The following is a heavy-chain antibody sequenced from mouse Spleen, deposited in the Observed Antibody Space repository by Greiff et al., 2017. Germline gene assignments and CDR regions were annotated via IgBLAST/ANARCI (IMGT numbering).Heavy chain of an antibody. CDR1: GYSITSYY. CDR3: ARRDSIYAMDY. D-gene: IGHD2-10*02. V-gene: IGHV3-8*01. CDR2: ISYSGST. J-gene: IGHJ4*01. Sequence: EVKVEEPGPGLAKPSQTLSLTCSVTGYSITSYYWNWIRKFPGNKLEYMGYISYSGSTYYNPSLKSRISITRDTSKNQYYLQLNSVTTEDTATYYCARRDSIYAMDYWGQGTSVTVSS.